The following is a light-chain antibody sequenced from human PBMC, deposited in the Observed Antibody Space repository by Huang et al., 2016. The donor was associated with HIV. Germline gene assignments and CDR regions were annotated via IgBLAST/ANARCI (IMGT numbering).Light chain of an antibody. Sequence: DIQMTQSPSSLSASVGDRVTIACRASQSIRKFLNLYQQKPGEAPKLLMHSASSLQSGVPSRFSGSGSGTDFTLTITSLQPEDFATYYCQQTDNTPRTFGQGTNVVIK. CDR2: SAS. J-gene: IGKJ1*01. CDR1: QSIRKF. CDR3: QQTDNTPRT. V-gene: IGKV1-39*01.